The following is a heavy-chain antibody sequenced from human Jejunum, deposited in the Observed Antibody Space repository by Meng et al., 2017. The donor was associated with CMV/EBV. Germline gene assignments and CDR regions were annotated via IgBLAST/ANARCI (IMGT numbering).Heavy chain of an antibody. V-gene: IGHV3-23*01. J-gene: IGHJ4*02. CDR3: ARDLLYSSGRRAEGY. Sequence: SGFTFSSYAMSWGRQAPGKGLEWVSAISGSGGSTYYADSVKGRFTISRDNSKNTLYLQMNSLRAEDTAVYYCARDLLYSSGRRAEGYWGQGTLVTVSS. CDR2: ISGSGGST. CDR1: GFTFSSYA. D-gene: IGHD6-19*01.